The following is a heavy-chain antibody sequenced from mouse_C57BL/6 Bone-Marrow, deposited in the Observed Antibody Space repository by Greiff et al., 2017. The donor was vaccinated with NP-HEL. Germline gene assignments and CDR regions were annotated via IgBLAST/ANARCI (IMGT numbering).Heavy chain of an antibody. Sequence: EVQLVESGPGLVKPSQSLSLTCSVTGYSITSGYYWNWIRQFPGNKLEWMGYISYDGSNNYNPSLKNRISITRDTSKNQFFLKLNSVTTEDTATYYCASDDYWYFDVWGTGTTVTVSS. CDR1: GYSITSGYY. CDR2: ISYDGSN. J-gene: IGHJ1*03. V-gene: IGHV3-6*01. CDR3: ASDDYWYFDV.